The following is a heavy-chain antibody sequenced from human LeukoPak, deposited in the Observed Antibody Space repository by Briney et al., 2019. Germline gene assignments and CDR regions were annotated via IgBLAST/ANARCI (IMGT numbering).Heavy chain of an antibody. D-gene: IGHD1-7*01. J-gene: IGHJ4*02. Sequence: GGSLRLSCAASGFTVSSNYMSWVRQAPGKRLEWVSAISGSGGSTYYADSVKGRFTISRDNSKNTLYLQMDSLRAEDTAIYFCAKSITGTPAGFDYWGQGTLVTVSS. V-gene: IGHV3-23*01. CDR3: AKSITGTPAGFDY. CDR2: ISGSGGST. CDR1: GFTVSSNY.